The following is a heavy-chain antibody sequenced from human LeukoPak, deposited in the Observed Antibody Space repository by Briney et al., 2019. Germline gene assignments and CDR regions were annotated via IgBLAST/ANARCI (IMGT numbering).Heavy chain of an antibody. CDR3: AKDLSGTYYHMDV. V-gene: IGHV3-21*01. CDR1: GFTFSSYS. Sequence: GGSLRLSCAASGFTFSSYSMNWVRQAPGKGLEWVSSISSSSSYIYYADSVKGRFTISSDNAKNSLYLQTNSLGAEDTAVYYCAKDLSGTYYHMDVWGKGTTVTVSS. CDR2: ISSSSSYI. J-gene: IGHJ6*03. D-gene: IGHD6-25*01.